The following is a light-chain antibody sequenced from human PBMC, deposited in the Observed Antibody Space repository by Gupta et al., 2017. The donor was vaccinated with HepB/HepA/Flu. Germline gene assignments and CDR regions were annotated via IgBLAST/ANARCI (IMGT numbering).Light chain of an antibody. J-gene: IGKJ4*01. CDR2: GGS. CDR1: QSVNSDS. V-gene: IGKV3-20*01. CDR3: QQSGSSSLT. Sequence: IVSTKSPGALSLSTGERATLSCRASQSVNSDSLAWYQQRPGQAPRLLIYGGSNRASGIPERFSGSGSGTDFTLTINRLEAEDFAVYYCQQSGSSSLTFGGGTKVEIK.